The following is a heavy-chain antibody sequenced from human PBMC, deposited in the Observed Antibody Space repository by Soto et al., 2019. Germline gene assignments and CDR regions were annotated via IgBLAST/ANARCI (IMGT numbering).Heavy chain of an antibody. Sequence: ASVKVSCKVSGYTLTELSMHWVRQAPGKGLEWMGGFDPEDGETIYAQKFQGRVTMTEDTSTDTAYMELSSLRSEDTAVDYCATLVYSGSSVWFDPWGHGTLVTVSS. J-gene: IGHJ5*02. D-gene: IGHD2-15*01. CDR1: GYTLTELS. CDR3: ATLVYSGSSVWFDP. V-gene: IGHV1-24*01. CDR2: FDPEDGET.